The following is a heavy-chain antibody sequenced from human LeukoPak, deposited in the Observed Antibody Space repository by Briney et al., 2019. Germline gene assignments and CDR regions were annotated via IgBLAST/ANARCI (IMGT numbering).Heavy chain of an antibody. D-gene: IGHD3-16*01. J-gene: IGHJ4*02. CDR3: AKASWVSSTDAVR. V-gene: IGHV3-23*01. CDR1: GFSFSSFA. Sequence: GGSLRLSCAASGFSFSSFAMSWVRQGPARGLEWVSSIRGNGETSYADSVKGRFTLSSDSSRNTVYFQLNNLRVEDTAIYYCAKASWVSSTDAVRWGQGTLVTVSS. CDR2: IRGNGET.